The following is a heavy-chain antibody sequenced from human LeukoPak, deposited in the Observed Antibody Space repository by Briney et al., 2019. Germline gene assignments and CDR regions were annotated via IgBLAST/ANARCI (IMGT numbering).Heavy chain of an antibody. J-gene: IGHJ4*02. CDR2: MNPNSGNT. Sequence: ASVKVSCKVSGYTFTSYDINWVRQATGQGLEWMGWMNPNSGNTGYAQKFQGRVTMTRNTSISTAYMELSSLRSEDTAVYYCARAMVRGVTVDYWGQGTLVTVSP. D-gene: IGHD3-10*01. V-gene: IGHV1-8*01. CDR3: ARAMVRGVTVDY. CDR1: GYTFTSYD.